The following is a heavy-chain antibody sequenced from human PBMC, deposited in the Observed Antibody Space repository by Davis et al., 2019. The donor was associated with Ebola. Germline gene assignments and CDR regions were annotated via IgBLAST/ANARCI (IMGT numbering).Heavy chain of an antibody. CDR2: ISYDGSNK. Sequence: PSETLSLTCAVYGGSFRGYYWNWVRQAPGKGLEWVAVISYDGSNKYYADSVKGRFTISRDNSKNTLYLQMNSLRAEDTAVYYCARDPRYSNYFVGMDVWGQGTTVTVSS. CDR3: ARDPRYSNYFVGMDV. CDR1: GGSFRGYY. V-gene: IGHV3-30*03. D-gene: IGHD4-11*01. J-gene: IGHJ6*02.